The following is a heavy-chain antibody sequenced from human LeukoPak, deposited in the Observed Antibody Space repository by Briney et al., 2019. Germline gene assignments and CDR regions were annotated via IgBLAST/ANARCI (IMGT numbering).Heavy chain of an antibody. Sequence: ASVKVSCKTSGYTFTSYYIHWVRQAPGQGLEWMGIINPSGGSTSYAQKFQGRVTMTRDTSTSTAYMELRSLRSDDTAVYYCARDLGIAAAGTSGYWGQGTLVTVSS. D-gene: IGHD6-13*01. V-gene: IGHV1-46*01. CDR2: INPSGGST. J-gene: IGHJ4*02. CDR3: ARDLGIAAAGTSGY. CDR1: GYTFTSYY.